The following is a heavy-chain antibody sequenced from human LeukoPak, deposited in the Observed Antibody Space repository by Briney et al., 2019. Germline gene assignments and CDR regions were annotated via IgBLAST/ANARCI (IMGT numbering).Heavy chain of an antibody. J-gene: IGHJ4*02. V-gene: IGHV1-69*05. D-gene: IGHD3-22*01. CDR1: GGTFSSYA. Sequence: SVKVSCKASGGTFSSYAISWVRQAPGQGLEWMGGIIPIFGTANYAQKFQGRVTITKDESTSTAYMELSSLRSEDTAVYYCARGSQDSSGYYYVGFDYWGPGTLVTVSS. CDR2: IIPIFGTA. CDR3: ARGSQDSSGYYYVGFDY.